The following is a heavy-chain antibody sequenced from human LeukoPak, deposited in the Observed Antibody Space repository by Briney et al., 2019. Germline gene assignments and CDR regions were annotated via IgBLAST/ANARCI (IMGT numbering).Heavy chain of an antibody. J-gene: IGHJ4*02. V-gene: IGHV4-39*01. Sequence: PSETLSLTCTVSGGSISSSSYYWGWIRQPPGKGLEWIGSIYYSGSTYYNPSLKSRVTISVDTSKNQFSLKLSSVTAADTAVYYCARLRGYSYGGNDYWGQGTLVTVSS. CDR2: IYYSGST. D-gene: IGHD5-18*01. CDR3: ARLRGYSYGGNDY. CDR1: GGSISSSSYY.